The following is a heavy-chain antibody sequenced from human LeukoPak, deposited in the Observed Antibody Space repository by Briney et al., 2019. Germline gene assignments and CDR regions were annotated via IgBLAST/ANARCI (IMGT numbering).Heavy chain of an antibody. CDR2: IYTSGST. D-gene: IGHD5-12*01. CDR1: GGSISSGSYY. Sequence: PSETLSLTCTVSGGSISSGSYYWSWIRQPAGKGLEWTGRIYTSGSTNYNPSLKSRVTMSVDTSKNQFSLKLSSVTAADAAVYYCARDLGYGGFDWAPWGQGTLVTVSS. J-gene: IGHJ5*02. V-gene: IGHV4-61*02. CDR3: ARDLGYGGFDWAP.